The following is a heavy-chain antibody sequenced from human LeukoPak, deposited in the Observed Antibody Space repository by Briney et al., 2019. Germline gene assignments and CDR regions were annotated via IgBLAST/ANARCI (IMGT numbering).Heavy chain of an antibody. Sequence: PSETLSLTCTVSGGSISSSSYYWGWIRQPPGKGLEWIGSISYRGNTYYNPSLKSRITISVDTPKNQFSLKLSSVTAADTAVYYCARVGFHYDSSAYFIDYWGQGTLVTVSS. CDR1: GGSISSSSYY. V-gene: IGHV4-39*01. J-gene: IGHJ4*02. CDR2: ISYRGNT. D-gene: IGHD3-22*01. CDR3: ARVGFHYDSSAYFIDY.